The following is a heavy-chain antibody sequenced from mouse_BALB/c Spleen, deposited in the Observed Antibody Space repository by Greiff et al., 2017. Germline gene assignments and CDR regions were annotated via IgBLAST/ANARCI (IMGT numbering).Heavy chain of an antibody. V-gene: IGHV1S127*01. J-gene: IGHJ2*01. D-gene: IGHD2-1*01. CDR3: TRGEDGNYA. CDR2: IDPSDSYT. CDR1: GYTFTSYW. Sequence: QVQLQQSGAELVKPGASVKMSCKASGYTFTSYWMHWVKQRPGQGLEWIGVIDPSDSYTSYNQKFKGKATLTVDTSSSTAYMQLSSLTSEDSAVYYCTRGEDGNYAWGQGTTLTVSS.